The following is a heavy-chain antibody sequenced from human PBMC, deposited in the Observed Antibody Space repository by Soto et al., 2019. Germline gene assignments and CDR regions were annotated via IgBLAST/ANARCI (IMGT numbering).Heavy chain of an antibody. CDR2: MNPNSGNT. CDR1: GYTFTSYD. Sequence: GASVKVSCKASGYTFTSYDINWVRQATGQGLEWMGWMNPNSGNTGYAQKYQGRVTMTRNTSISTAYMEQSSQRSEDTAVYYCARKRWGNYMDVWGKGTTVTVSS. D-gene: IGHD7-27*01. CDR3: ARKRWGNYMDV. J-gene: IGHJ6*03. V-gene: IGHV1-8*01.